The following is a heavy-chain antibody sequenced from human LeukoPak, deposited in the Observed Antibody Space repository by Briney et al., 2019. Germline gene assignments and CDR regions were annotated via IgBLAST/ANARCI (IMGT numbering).Heavy chain of an antibody. Sequence: HSGGSLRLSCAASGFTFSNYWMSWVRQAPGKGLEWVANIKQDGSEKYYVDSVKGRFTISRNNAKNSLYLQMNSLRAEHTAVYYCARLGPNMITFGGVNRDFDYWGQGTLVTVSS. CDR1: GFTFSNYW. V-gene: IGHV3-7*01. J-gene: IGHJ4*02. D-gene: IGHD3-16*01. CDR3: ARLGPNMITFGGVNRDFDY. CDR2: IKQDGSEK.